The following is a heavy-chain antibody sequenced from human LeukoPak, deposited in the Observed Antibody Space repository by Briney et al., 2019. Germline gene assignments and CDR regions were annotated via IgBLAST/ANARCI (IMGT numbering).Heavy chain of an antibody. CDR1: GGSISSSNW. J-gene: IGHJ4*02. V-gene: IGHV4-4*02. Sequence: SETLSLTCAVSGGSISSSNWWSWVRQPPGKGLEWIGEIYHSGSTNCNPSLKSRVTISVDTSKNQFSLKLSSVTAADTAVYYCARSLGHARGPRNYWGQGTLVTVSS. CDR2: IYHSGST. D-gene: IGHD7-27*01. CDR3: ARSLGHARGPRNY.